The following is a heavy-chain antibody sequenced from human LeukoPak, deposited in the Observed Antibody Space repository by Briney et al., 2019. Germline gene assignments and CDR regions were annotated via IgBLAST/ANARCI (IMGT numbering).Heavy chain of an antibody. CDR3: ARQNGTTNDY. CDR2: INPNNGGT. D-gene: IGHD1-1*01. J-gene: IGHJ4*02. V-gene: IGHV1-2*06. CDR1: GYTFTGYY. Sequence: GASVKVSCKASGYTFTGYYMHWVRQAPGQGLEWMGRINPNNGGTNYAQNFQGRVTMTRDTAISTAYMELSRLRSDDTAVYHWARQNGTTNDYWGQGTLVTVSS.